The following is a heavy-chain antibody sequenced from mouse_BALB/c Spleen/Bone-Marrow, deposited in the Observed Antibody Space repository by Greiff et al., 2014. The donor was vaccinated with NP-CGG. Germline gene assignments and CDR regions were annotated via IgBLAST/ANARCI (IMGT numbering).Heavy chain of an antibody. J-gene: IGHJ3*01. Sequence: EVKLEESGAELVKPGASVKLSCTASGFNIKDTYMHWVKQRPEQGLEWIGRIDPANGNTKYDPKFQGKATITADTSSNTAYLQRSSLTAEDTAVYCGARLDLFAYWGQGTLVTVSA. CDR2: IDPANGNT. CDR1: GFNIKDTY. V-gene: IGHV14-3*02. CDR3: ARLDLFAY.